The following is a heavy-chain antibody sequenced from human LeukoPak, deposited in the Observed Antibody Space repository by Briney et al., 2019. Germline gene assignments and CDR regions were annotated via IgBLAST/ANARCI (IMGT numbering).Heavy chain of an antibody. CDR2: MNPNSGNT. CDR3: ARASAYYDFWSGPTGYSYYMDV. V-gene: IGHV1-8*01. CDR1: GYTFTSYD. J-gene: IGHJ6*03. Sequence: ASVKVSCKASGYTFTSYDINWVRQATGQGLEWMGWMNPNSGNTGYAQKFQGRVTMTRDTSISTAYMELSRLRSDDTAVYYCARASAYYDFWSGPTGYSYYMDVWGKGTTVTVSS. D-gene: IGHD3-3*01.